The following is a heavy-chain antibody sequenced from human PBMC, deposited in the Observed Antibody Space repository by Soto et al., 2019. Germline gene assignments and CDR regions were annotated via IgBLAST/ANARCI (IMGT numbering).Heavy chain of an antibody. Sequence: GGSLRLSGAASGFTFSSYSMNWVRQAPGKGLEWVSSISSSSSYIYYADSVKVRFTISRDNAKNSLYLQMNSLRAEDTAVYYCARDRIAAAGRTGRGMDVWAQGTTVTVSS. CDR3: ARDRIAAAGRTGRGMDV. V-gene: IGHV3-21*01. D-gene: IGHD6-13*01. CDR2: ISSSSSYI. J-gene: IGHJ6*02. CDR1: GFTFSSYS.